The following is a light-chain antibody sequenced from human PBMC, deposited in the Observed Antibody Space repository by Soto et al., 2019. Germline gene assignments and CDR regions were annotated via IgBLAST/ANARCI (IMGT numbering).Light chain of an antibody. J-gene: IGKJ4*01. CDR3: QPYNNWPLT. V-gene: IGKV1-5*01. CDR2: NAD. CDR1: QDINRW. Sequence: ASVGDKVTITGRASQDINRWLAWYQQKPGKAPKILIYNADTLESGVPSRFSGSGYGTEFILTISSLQPDDFAVYYCQPYNNWPLTFGGGTKVDIK.